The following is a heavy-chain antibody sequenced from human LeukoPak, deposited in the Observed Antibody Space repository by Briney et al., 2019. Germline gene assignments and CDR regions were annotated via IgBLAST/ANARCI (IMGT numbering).Heavy chain of an antibody. J-gene: IGHJ4*02. CDR2: MRGSGSGM. CDR1: GFAFSDYS. D-gene: IGHD7-27*01. Sequence: GGSLRLSCAASGFAFSDYSMNWVRQAPGKGLEWVANMRGSGSGMGSGNYYAGSVKGRFTISRDNAKNSLYLQMNSLRAEDTSFYYCARDDNWGFDYWGQGALVTVSS. CDR3: ARDDNWGFDY. V-gene: IGHV3-21*05.